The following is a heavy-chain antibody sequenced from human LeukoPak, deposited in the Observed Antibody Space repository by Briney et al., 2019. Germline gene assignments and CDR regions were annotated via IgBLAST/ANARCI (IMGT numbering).Heavy chain of an antibody. CDR1: GFTYSSYE. CDR2: ISGSDGST. CDR3: AKGGSDTTYGHVDY. D-gene: IGHD2-21*01. V-gene: IGHV3-23*01. J-gene: IGHJ4*02. Sequence: GGSLRLSCAVSGFTYSSYEMNWVRQAPGKGLEWVSGISGSDGSTYYADSVKGRFTIPRDNSKNTLYLQMNSLRVEDTAVYYCAKGGSDTTYGHVDYWGQGTLVTVSS.